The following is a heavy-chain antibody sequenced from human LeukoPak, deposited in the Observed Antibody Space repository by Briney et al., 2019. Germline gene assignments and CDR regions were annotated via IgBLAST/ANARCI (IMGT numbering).Heavy chain of an antibody. CDR1: AGSISTYY. Sequence: SETLSLTCTVSAGSISTYYWSWIRQPAGMGLEWIGRIHASGSTNYNPSPKSRVTISVDKSNNQFSLKMRSVTAADTAVYYCARGLVGTTGEQNWFDPWGQGTLVTVSS. V-gene: IGHV4-4*07. J-gene: IGHJ5*02. D-gene: IGHD1-26*01. CDR2: IHASGST. CDR3: ARGLVGTTGEQNWFDP.